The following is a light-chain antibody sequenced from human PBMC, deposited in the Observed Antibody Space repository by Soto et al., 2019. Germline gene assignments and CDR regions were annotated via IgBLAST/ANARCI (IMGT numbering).Light chain of an antibody. Sequence: QSVLTQPPSASGTPGQRVTISCSGSSSNIGSNYVYWYQQLPGTAPKLLIYRSDQRPSGVPDRFSGSKSDTSASLAISGLRSEDEAYYYCAAWDDSLSGVVFGGGTKLTVL. CDR1: SSNIGSNY. CDR3: AAWDDSLSGVV. CDR2: RSD. V-gene: IGLV1-47*01. J-gene: IGLJ2*01.